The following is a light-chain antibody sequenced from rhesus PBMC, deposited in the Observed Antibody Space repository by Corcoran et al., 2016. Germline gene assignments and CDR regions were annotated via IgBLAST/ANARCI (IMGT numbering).Light chain of an antibody. CDR3: MQALEFPFT. V-gene: IGKV2-104*02. J-gene: IGKJ3*01. CDR2: EVS. CDR1: QSLLDSEDGNTY. Sequence: DIVMTQTPLSLPVTPGEPASISCRSSQSLLDSEDGNTYLDWYLKKPGQSPKLLIYEVSNRASGVPDRFSGSGSDTDFTLKISRVEAEDVGVYYCMQALEFPFTFGPGTKLDIK.